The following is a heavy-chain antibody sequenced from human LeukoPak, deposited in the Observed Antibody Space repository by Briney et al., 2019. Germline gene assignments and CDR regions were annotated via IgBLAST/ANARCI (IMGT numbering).Heavy chain of an antibody. Sequence: ASVKVSCKASGYIFTSYDINWVRQATGQGLEWMGWMNPNSGNTGYAQKFQGRVTMTRNTSISTAYMELSSLRSEDTAVYYCARSIETLTYSSSWYFPVDYWGQGTLVTVSS. J-gene: IGHJ4*02. V-gene: IGHV1-8*01. CDR2: MNPNSGNT. CDR3: ARSIETLTYSSSWYFPVDY. D-gene: IGHD6-13*01. CDR1: GYIFTSYD.